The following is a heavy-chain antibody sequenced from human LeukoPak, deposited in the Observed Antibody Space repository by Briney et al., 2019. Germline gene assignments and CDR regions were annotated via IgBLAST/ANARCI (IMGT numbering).Heavy chain of an antibody. Sequence: PGGSLRLSCAASGFTFSSYGMHWVRQAPGKGLEWVAVIWYDGSNKYYADSVKGRFTISRDNSKNTPYLQMNSLRAEDTAVYYCASGTYYYDSSGYLDYWGQGTLVTVPS. D-gene: IGHD3-22*01. CDR2: IWYDGSNK. CDR1: GFTFSSYG. V-gene: IGHV3-33*01. CDR3: ASGTYYYDSSGYLDY. J-gene: IGHJ4*02.